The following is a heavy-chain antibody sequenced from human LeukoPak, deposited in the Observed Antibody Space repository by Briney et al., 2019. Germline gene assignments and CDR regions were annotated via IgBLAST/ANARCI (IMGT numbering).Heavy chain of an antibody. CDR1: GFSFNAHS. J-gene: IGHJ4*02. Sequence: GGSLRLSCAASGFSFNAHSMNWVRQAPGKGLEWVSSISSTTTYIYHADSVKGRFTISRDNFKNLLYLQMDGLRDDDTAVYYCARDRALTGTSSSSLDYWGQGTLVTVSS. CDR2: ISSTTTYI. V-gene: IGHV3-21*06. D-gene: IGHD6-6*01. CDR3: ARDRALTGTSSSSLDY.